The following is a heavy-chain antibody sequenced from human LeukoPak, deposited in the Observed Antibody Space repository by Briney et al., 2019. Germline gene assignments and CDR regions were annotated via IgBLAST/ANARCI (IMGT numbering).Heavy chain of an antibody. CDR2: SYYTGSP. CDR1: GGSFSGYY. D-gene: IGHD4-23*01. J-gene: IGHJ4*02. CDR3: AGVRSTVGWRSFDY. V-gene: IGHV4-34*11. Sequence: SETLSLTCAVYGGSFSGYYWSWIRQPPGKGLEWIGHSYYTGSPNYNPSLKSRVTISVDTPKNQFSLKLSSVTAADTAVYYCAGVRSTVGWRSFDYWGQGTLVTVSS.